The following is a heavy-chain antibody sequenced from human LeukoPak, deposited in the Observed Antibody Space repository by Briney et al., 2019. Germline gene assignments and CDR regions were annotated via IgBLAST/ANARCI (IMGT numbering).Heavy chain of an antibody. D-gene: IGHD4-17*01. CDR3: AIPPDYGHSPLFDY. J-gene: IGHJ4*02. CDR1: GGAISSYY. V-gene: IGHV4-59*01. Sequence: SETLSLTCAVSGGAISSYYWSWVRQAPGKGLGWSGYIYYSGGSNYNPSLKSRVTISVDKSKNQFSLKLSSVTAAATAVYYCAIPPDYGHSPLFDYWGQGTLVTVSS. CDR2: IYYSGGS.